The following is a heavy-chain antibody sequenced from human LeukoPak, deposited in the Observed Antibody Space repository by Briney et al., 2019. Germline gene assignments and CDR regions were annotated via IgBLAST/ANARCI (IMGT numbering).Heavy chain of an antibody. J-gene: IGHJ4*02. V-gene: IGHV3-23*01. D-gene: IGHD2-2*01. CDR2: ISGSGGST. Sequence: GGSLRLSCAASGFAFSSYAMSWVRQAPGKGLEWVSAISGSGGSTYYADSVKGRFTISRDNSKNTLYLQMNSLRAEDTAVYYCAKDIVVVPAKHANGTIQSRYFDYWGQGTLVTVSS. CDR1: GFAFSSYA. CDR3: AKDIVVVPAKHANGTIQSRYFDY.